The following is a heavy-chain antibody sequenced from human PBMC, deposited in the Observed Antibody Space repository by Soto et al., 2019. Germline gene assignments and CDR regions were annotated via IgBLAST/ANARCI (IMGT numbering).Heavy chain of an antibody. V-gene: IGHV4-34*01. J-gene: IGHJ3*02. D-gene: IGHD2-2*02. CDR3: ARGPDVVVPAAIRAFDI. CDR1: GGSFSGYY. CDR2: INHSGST. Sequence: QVQLQQWGAGLLKPSETLSLTCAVYGGSFSGYYWSWIRQPPGKGLEWIGEINHSGSTNYNPSLKSRVTISVDTSKNQFSLKLSSVTVADTAVYYCARGPDVVVPAAIRAFDIWGQGTVVTVSS.